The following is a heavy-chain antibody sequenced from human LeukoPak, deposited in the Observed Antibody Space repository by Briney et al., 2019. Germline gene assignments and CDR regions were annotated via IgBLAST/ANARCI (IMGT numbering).Heavy chain of an antibody. CDR2: VSYDGSNK. D-gene: IGHD1-1*01. V-gene: IGHV3-30*18. J-gene: IGHJ4*02. CDR3: AKAETMTQRGYFDY. CDR1: GLIFSNYG. Sequence: PGKSLRPSCAASGLIFSNYGMHWVRHAPGKGLEWVAVVSYDGSNKYYADSVKGRSTISRDNSKNTLSLQMSSLRAEDTAVYYCAKAETMTQRGYFDYWGQGTLVTVSS.